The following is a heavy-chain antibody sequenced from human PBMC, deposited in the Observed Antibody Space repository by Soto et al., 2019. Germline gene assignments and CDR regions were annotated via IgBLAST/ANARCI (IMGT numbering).Heavy chain of an antibody. J-gene: IGHJ4*02. CDR3: ARDLPGYCTTTDCYSYFDY. D-gene: IGHD2-2*02. CDR1: GFTFTSYA. Sequence: GSLRLSCAVSGFTFTSYAMSWVRQAPGEGLEWVANIQQDVSEKYYVDSVKGRFTISRDNAKNSLYLQMNSLRAEDTAVYYCARDLPGYCTTTDCYSYFDYWGQGTLVTVSS. V-gene: IGHV3-7*03. CDR2: IQQDVSEK.